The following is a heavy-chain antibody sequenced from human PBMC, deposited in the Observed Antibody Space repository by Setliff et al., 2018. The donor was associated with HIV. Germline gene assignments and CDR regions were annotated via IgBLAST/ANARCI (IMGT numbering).Heavy chain of an antibody. V-gene: IGHV3-74*01. Sequence: PGGSLRLSCAASGFSISSYWMHWVRQTPGKGLVWVSRIKPDGSSITYADSVKGRFTISGDNAKNTVYLQMNSLSAEDAAVYYCTRDPPTSGWYFDLWGRGTLVTVSS. CDR2: IKPDGSSI. CDR1: GFSISSYW. D-gene: IGHD7-27*01. CDR3: TRDPPTSGWYFDL. J-gene: IGHJ2*01.